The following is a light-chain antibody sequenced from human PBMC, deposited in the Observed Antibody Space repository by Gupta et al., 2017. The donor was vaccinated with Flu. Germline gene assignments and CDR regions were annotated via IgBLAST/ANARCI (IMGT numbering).Light chain of an antibody. CDR1: RSVNNSY. J-gene: IGKJ1*01. CDR2: GAS. V-gene: IGKV3-20*01. Sequence: DTLLLSPVGESTLSTRTSRSVNNSYLAWYQQRPGQPPRLLIYGASTRAADTPDRFSGSGSGTDFTLTISRLDPEDFAIYFCQQYDRSPRTFGPGTKVDIK. CDR3: QQYDRSPRT.